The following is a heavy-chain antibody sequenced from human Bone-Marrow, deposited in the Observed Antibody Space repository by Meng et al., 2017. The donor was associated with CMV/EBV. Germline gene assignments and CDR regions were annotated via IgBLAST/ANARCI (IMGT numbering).Heavy chain of an antibody. CDR3: ARDRLNSSSWETDWFDP. Sequence: GESLKISCAASGFTFSNYAMHWVRQAPGKGLEWVAVISYDGRHQYYADSVKGRFTISRDNSKSTLYVQMRSLRTEDTAVYYCARDRLNSSSWETDWFDPWGQGTLVIVSS. D-gene: IGHD6-13*01. V-gene: IGHV3-30*04. J-gene: IGHJ5*02. CDR1: GFTFSNYA. CDR2: ISYDGRHQ.